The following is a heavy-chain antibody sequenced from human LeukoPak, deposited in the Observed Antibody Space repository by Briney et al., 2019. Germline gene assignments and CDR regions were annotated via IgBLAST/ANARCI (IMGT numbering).Heavy chain of an antibody. CDR2: MNPNSGNT. Sequence: ASVKVSCKASGGTFSSYAISWVRQAPGQGLEWMGWMNPNSGNTGYAQKFQGRVTMTRNTSISTAYMELSSLRSEDTAVYYCARSKTYYDFWSGPTHYGMDVWGQGTTVTVSS. J-gene: IGHJ6*02. CDR3: ARSKTYYDFWSGPTHYGMDV. V-gene: IGHV1-8*02. CDR1: GGTFSSYA. D-gene: IGHD3-3*01.